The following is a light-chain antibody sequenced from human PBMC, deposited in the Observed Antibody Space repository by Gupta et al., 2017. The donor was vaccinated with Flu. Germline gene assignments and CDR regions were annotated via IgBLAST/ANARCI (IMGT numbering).Light chain of an antibody. V-gene: IGKV3-11*01. CDR1: QSVSSY. J-gene: IGKJ5*01. CDR3: QQRCNCPLT. Sequence: ESVFTQSPATLSLSPGERATLSCRASQSVSSYLDWYQQKPGQAPRLLIYDASNWPTGIPARFSGSGSGTDFTLTITSLEPEDFAVYYCQQRCNCPLTFGQGTRLEIK. CDR2: DAS.